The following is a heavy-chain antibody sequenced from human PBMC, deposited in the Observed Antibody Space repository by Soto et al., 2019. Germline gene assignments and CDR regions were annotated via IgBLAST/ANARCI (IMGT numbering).Heavy chain of an antibody. J-gene: IGHJ6*03. D-gene: IGHD6-19*01. CDR1: GFPFSSYS. V-gene: IGHV3-48*01. Sequence: PGGSLRLSCAASGFPFSSYSMNWVRQATGKGLEWVSYISSSSNTIYYADSVKGRFTISRDNAKNSLYLQMNSLRAEDTAVYYYARNNVDQSGVAVPGSVLGWAFGGKGPTDPVS. CDR2: ISSSSNTI. CDR3: ARNNVDQSGVAVPGSVLGWAF.